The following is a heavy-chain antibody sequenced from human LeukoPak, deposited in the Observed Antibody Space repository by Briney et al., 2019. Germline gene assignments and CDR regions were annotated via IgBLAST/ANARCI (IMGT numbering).Heavy chain of an antibody. D-gene: IGHD6-19*01. Sequence: GGSLRLSYAASGFTFSSYAMSWVRQAPGKGLEWVSAISGSGGSTYYADSVKGRFTISRDNSKNTLYLQMNSLRAEDTAVYYCAKVDGIAVAGKVYWGQGTLVTVSS. CDR1: GFTFSSYA. V-gene: IGHV3-23*01. CDR2: ISGSGGST. J-gene: IGHJ4*02. CDR3: AKVDGIAVAGKVY.